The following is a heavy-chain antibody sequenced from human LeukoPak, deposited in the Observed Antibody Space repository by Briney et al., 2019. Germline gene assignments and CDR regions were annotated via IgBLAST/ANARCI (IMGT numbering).Heavy chain of an antibody. J-gene: IGHJ4*02. CDR1: GYTFTSYY. CDR2: SDPKSGAT. Sequence: ASVKVSCRASGYTFTSYYIHWLRQAPGQGFEWIGWSDPKSGATKYEHFQGRVTMTMDTSISTAYMELRRLRFDDTAVYYCTRANPYDNSGYSPEIQYWGQGTLVTVSS. CDR3: TRANPYDNSGYSPEIQY. V-gene: IGHV1-2*02. D-gene: IGHD3-22*01.